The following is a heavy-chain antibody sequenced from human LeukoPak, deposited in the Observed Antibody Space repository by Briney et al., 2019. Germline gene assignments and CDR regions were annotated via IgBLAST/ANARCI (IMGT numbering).Heavy chain of an antibody. CDR2: IYYSGST. D-gene: IGHD3-10*01. Sequence: PSQTLSLTCTVSGGSISSGGYYWSWIRQHPGKGLEWIGYIYYSGSTYYNPSLKSRVTISVDMSKNQFSLKLSSVTAADTAVYYCARDSPQSSGDYFDYWGQGTLVTVSS. V-gene: IGHV4-31*03. J-gene: IGHJ4*02. CDR3: ARDSPQSSGDYFDY. CDR1: GGSISSGGYY.